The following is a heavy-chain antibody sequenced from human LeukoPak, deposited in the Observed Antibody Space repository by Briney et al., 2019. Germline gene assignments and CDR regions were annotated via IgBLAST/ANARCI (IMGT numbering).Heavy chain of an antibody. CDR1: GYTFSSYD. CDR2: IIPIFGTA. CDR3: ARGNDGSGSPSYYFYYMDV. Sequence: ASVNVSRKPSGYTFSSYDINGVRQAPRQGLEWVGGIIPIFGTAKYAQKFQGRVTITADESTSTAYMELSSLRSEDTAVYYCARGNDGSGSPSYYFYYMDVWGKGTTVTISS. J-gene: IGHJ6*03. D-gene: IGHD3-10*01. V-gene: IGHV1-69*13.